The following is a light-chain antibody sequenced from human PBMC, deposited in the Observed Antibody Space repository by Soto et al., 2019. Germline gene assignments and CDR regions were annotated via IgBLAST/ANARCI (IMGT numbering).Light chain of an antibody. CDR3: QQCGTAPFT. J-gene: IGKJ2*01. CDR2: RAS. CDR1: QSVSSSY. Sequence: IVLTQSPGTLSLAPGERDTLSCRASQSVSSSYLPWYQQKPGQPPSLLIYRASRRAAGIPDRFSGSGSGTDFTLTITRLAPEDVAVYYCQQCGTAPFTFGQGTKLEIK. V-gene: IGKV3-20*01.